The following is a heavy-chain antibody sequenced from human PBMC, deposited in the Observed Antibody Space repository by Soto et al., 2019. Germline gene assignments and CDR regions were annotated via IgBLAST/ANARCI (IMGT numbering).Heavy chain of an antibody. D-gene: IGHD1-26*01. CDR3: ARHVPYCRSGSYLFDF. CDR2: FFYRGST. CDR1: GDSISSSNFY. V-gene: IGHV4-39*01. Sequence: SETLSLTCTVSGDSISSSNFYWAWILQPPGRGLEFIGTFFYRGSTYLNPSLKSRVTTSVDPSKNQFSLRLSSVTAADTAVYYCARHVPYCRSGSYLFDFWGQGTLVTVSS. J-gene: IGHJ4*02.